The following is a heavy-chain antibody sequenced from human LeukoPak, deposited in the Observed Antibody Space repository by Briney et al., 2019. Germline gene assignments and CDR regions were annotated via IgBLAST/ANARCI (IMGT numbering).Heavy chain of an antibody. CDR1: GYTFTSYD. Sequence: GASVKVSCKASGYTFTSYDINWVRQATGQGLEWMGWMNPNSGGTNYAQKFQGRVTMTRDTSISTAYMELSRLRSDDTAVYYCARYSGEGEWFDPWGQGTQVTVSS. D-gene: IGHD7-27*01. CDR3: ARYSGEGEWFDP. V-gene: IGHV1-2*02. J-gene: IGHJ5*02. CDR2: MNPNSGGT.